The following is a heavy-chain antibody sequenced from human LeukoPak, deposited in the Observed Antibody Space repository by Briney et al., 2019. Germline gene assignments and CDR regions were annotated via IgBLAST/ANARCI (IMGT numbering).Heavy chain of an antibody. CDR1: GFTFSGSA. D-gene: IGHD4-17*01. V-gene: IGHV3-73*01. J-gene: IGHJ3*02. CDR3: TRRNDYGDYGDAFDI. Sequence: QSGGSLRLSCAASGFTFSGSAMHWVRQASGKGLEWVARIRSKAKSYATAYAASVKGRFTISRDDSKNTAYLQMNSLKTEDTAVYYCTRRNDYGDYGDAFDIWGQGTMVTVSS. CDR2: IRSKAKSYAT.